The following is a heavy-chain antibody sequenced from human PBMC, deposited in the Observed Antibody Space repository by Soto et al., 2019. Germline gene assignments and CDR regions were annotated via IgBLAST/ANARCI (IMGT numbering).Heavy chain of an antibody. Sequence: GGSLRLSCAASGFTFSSYSMNWVRQAPGKGLEWVSSISSSSSYIYYADSVKGRFTISRDNAKNSLYLQMNSLRAEDTAVYYCARDHQQLGYMDVWGKGTTVTVSS. CDR3: ARDHQQLGYMDV. CDR1: GFTFSSYS. V-gene: IGHV3-21*01. D-gene: IGHD6-13*01. J-gene: IGHJ6*03. CDR2: ISSSSSYI.